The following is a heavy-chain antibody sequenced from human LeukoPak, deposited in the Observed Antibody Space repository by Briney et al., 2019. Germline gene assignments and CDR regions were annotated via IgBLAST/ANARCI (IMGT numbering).Heavy chain of an antibody. Sequence: GGSLRLSCAASGFTFSSYEMNWVRQAPGKGLEWVSYISSSGSTIYYVDSVKGRFTISRGNGKNSLYLQMNSLRAEDTAVYYCARGFPHFDYWGQGTLVTVSS. V-gene: IGHV3-48*03. CDR3: ARGFPHFDY. CDR2: ISSSGSTI. J-gene: IGHJ4*02. CDR1: GFTFSSYE.